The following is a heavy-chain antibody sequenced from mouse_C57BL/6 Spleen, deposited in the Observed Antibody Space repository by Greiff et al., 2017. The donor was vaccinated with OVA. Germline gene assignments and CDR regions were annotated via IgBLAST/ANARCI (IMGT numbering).Heavy chain of an antibody. J-gene: IGHJ3*01. V-gene: IGHV14-4*01. D-gene: IGHD1-1*01. Sequence: EVHLVESGAELVRPGASVMLSCTASGFNIKDDYMHWVKQRPEQGLEWIGWIDPENGDTEYASKFQGKATITADTSSNTAYLQLSSLTSEDTAVYYCTTLPYGSSPAWFAYWGQGTLVTVSA. CDR1: GFNIKDDY. CDR2: IDPENGDT. CDR3: TTLPYGSSPAWFAY.